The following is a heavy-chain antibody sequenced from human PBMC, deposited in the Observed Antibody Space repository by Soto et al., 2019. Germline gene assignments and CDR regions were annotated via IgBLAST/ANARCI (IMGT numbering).Heavy chain of an antibody. J-gene: IGHJ6*02. D-gene: IGHD2-2*01. CDR1: GGSISSGDYY. V-gene: IGHV4-30-4*01. Sequence: PSETLSLTCTVSGGSISSGDYYWSWIRQPPGKGLEWIGYIYYSGSTYYNPSLKSRVTISVDTSKNQFSLKLSSVTAADTAVYYCARDTCLPMPYHYYGMDVRGQGTTVTVSS. CDR3: ARDTCLPMPYHYYGMDV. CDR2: IYYSGST.